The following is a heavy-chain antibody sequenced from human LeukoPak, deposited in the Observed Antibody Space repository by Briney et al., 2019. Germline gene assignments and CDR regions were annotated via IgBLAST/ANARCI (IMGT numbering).Heavy chain of an antibody. CDR1: GGSISSGSYY. J-gene: IGHJ3*02. V-gene: IGHV4-61*02. CDR3: ARDSYDAFDI. CDR2: IYTSGST. Sequence: SETLSLTCTVSGGSISSGSYYCSWIRQPAGKGLEWIGRIYTSGSTNYNPSLKSRVTISVDTSKNQFSLKLSSVTAADTAVYYCARDSYDAFDIWGQGTMVTVSS.